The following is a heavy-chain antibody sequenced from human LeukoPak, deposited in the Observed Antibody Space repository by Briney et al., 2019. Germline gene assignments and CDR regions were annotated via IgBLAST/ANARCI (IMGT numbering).Heavy chain of an antibody. CDR1: GFSVSSNY. J-gene: IGHJ4*02. D-gene: IGHD7-27*01. V-gene: IGHV3-23*01. CDR3: AKSLNWGKETFFDY. CDR2: ISGSGGST. Sequence: PGGSLRLSCAVSGFSVSSNYMSWVRQAPGKGLEWVSAISGSGGSTYYADSVKGRFTISRDNSKNTLYLQMNSLRAEDTAVYYCAKSLNWGKETFFDYWGQGTLVTVSS.